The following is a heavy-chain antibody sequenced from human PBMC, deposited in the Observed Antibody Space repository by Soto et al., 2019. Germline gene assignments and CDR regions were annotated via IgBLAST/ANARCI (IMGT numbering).Heavy chain of an antibody. CDR1: GFSFTTYW. CDR3: ARKIAAGNFDY. D-gene: IGHD6-13*01. J-gene: IGHJ4*02. Sequence: GGSLRLSCAASGFSFTTYWMHWVRQAPGKGLVWVSRINTDGSSTTYTDSVKGRFTISRDNAENTLYLQMNSLRAEDTAVYYCARKIAAGNFDYWGQGTLVTVSS. V-gene: IGHV3-74*01. CDR2: INTDGSST.